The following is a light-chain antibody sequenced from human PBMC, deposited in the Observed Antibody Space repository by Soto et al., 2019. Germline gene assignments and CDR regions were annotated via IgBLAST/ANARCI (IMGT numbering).Light chain of an antibody. CDR2: GAS. V-gene: IGKV1-39*01. Sequence: IQMTQSPSSLSASVGDRVTITCRASQNIRIYLNWFQQKPGKAPNLLIYGASSLQSGVPSRFSGSRSGTDFTLTINSLQPEDFAVYYCQQTYNSPLTFGQGTKVAIK. CDR1: QNIRIY. J-gene: IGKJ1*01. CDR3: QQTYNSPLT.